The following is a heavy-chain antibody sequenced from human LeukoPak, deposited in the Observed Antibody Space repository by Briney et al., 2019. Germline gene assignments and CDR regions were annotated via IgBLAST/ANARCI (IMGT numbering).Heavy chain of an antibody. V-gene: IGHV3-74*01. D-gene: IGHD3-22*01. CDR2: LNSDGSTT. J-gene: IGHJ3*02. CDR1: GFTFSNYW. CDR3: ARDSSSGSFDI. Sequence: QAGGSLRLSCAASGFTFSNYWMHWVRQAPGKGLVWVSRLNSDGSTTSYADSVKGRFTISRDNTKNTLYLQMNSLRAEDTAVYYCARDSSSGSFDIWGQGTMVTVSS.